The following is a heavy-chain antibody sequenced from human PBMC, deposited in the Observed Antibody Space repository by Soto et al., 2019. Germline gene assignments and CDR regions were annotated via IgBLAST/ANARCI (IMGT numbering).Heavy chain of an antibody. J-gene: IGHJ4*02. CDR2: IRDSGST. V-gene: IGHV4-31*03. Sequence: QVQLQESGRGLVKPSQTLSVTCTVSGGSVSSDDYSWSWIRQHPGKGLEWIGYIRDSGSTYYNPSLEGRVTISVDTSKNQFSLRLRSVTAADTAVYYCARAMANYFDYWGQGTLVTASS. CDR3: ARAMANYFDY. D-gene: IGHD2-8*01. CDR1: GGSVSSDDYS.